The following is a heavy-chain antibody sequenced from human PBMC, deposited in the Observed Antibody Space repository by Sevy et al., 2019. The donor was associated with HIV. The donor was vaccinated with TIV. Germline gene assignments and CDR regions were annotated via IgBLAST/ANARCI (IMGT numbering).Heavy chain of an antibody. V-gene: IGHV3-30*04. CDR3: ASDPTSYGYMDY. CDR1: GFTFSSYA. J-gene: IGHJ4*02. D-gene: IGHD5-18*01. CDR2: ISYDGSNK. Sequence: GGSLRLSCAASGFTFSSYAMHWVRQAPGKGLEWVAVISYDGSNKYYADSVKGRFTISRDNSKNTLYLQMNSLRAEDTAVYYYASDPTSYGYMDYWGQGTLVTVSS.